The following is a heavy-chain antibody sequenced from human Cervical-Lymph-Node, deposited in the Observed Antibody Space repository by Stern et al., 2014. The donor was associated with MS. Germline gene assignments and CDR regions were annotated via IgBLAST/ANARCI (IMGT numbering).Heavy chain of an antibody. CDR1: GFTFSSYS. CDR2: ISSGGSYI. J-gene: IGHJ4*02. V-gene: IGHV3-21*01. D-gene: IGHD4-23*01. CDR3: ARGRGGNYRYYFDY. Sequence: VPLVESGGGLVKPGGSLRLSCAASGFTFSSYSMNWVRQAPGKGLEWVASISSGGSYIYYADSLKGRFTISRDNAKNSLYLQMNSLRAEDTAVYYCARGRGGNYRYYFDYWGQGTLVTVSS.